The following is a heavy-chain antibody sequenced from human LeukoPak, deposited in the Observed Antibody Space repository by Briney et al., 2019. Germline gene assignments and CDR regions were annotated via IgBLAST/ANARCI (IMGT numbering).Heavy chain of an antibody. D-gene: IGHD3-22*01. J-gene: IGHJ4*02. Sequence: GGSLRLSCTVSGFTVSSNSMSWVRQAPGKGLEWVSFIYSDNTHYSDSVKGRFTISRDNSKNTLYLQMNSLRAEDTAVYYCAKDLTYYYDSSGVYWGQGTLVTVSS. CDR1: GFTVSSNS. CDR3: AKDLTYYYDSSGVY. CDR2: IYSDNT. V-gene: IGHV3-53*01.